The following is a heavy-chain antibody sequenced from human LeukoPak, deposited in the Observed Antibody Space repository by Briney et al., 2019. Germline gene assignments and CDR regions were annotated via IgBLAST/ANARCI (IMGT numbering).Heavy chain of an antibody. CDR3: TRLRGSGWYLDY. D-gene: IGHD6-19*01. V-gene: IGHV3-49*04. CDR2: IRSKTYGGTT. Sequence: GSLRLSCTASGFTFGDYAVTWVRQAPGKGLEWVGLIRSKTYGGTTEYAASVKGRVAISRDDSKTIAYLQMDSLKTEDTAVYYCTRLRGSGWYLDYWGQGTLVTVSS. CDR1: GFTFGDYA. J-gene: IGHJ4*02.